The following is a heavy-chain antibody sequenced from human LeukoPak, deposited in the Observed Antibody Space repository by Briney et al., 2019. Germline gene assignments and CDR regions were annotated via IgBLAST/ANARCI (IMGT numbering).Heavy chain of an antibody. D-gene: IGHD6-19*01. CDR3: ARDVSGYSSGWSTGGWFDP. V-gene: IGHV1-69*01. CDR1: GGTFSSYA. J-gene: IGHJ5*02. CDR2: IIPIFGTA. Sequence: SVKVSCTASGGTFSSYAISWVRQAPGQGLEWMGGIIPIFGTANYAQKFQGRVTITADESTSTAYMELSSLRSEDTAVYYCARDVSGYSSGWSTGGWFDPWGQGTLVTVSS.